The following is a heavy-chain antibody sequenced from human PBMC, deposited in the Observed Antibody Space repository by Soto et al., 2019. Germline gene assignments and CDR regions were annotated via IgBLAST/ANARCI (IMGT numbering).Heavy chain of an antibody. J-gene: IGHJ5*02. Sequence: QVHLVQSGAEVKKPGASVKVSCKGSGYTFTSYGITWVRQAPGQGLEWMGWISAHNGNTDYAQKLQGRVTVTRDTSTSTAYMELRSLRSDDTATYYCAHIVTGCFTWGRGALVTVSS. CDR1: GYTFTSYG. D-gene: IGHD2-15*01. CDR3: AHIVTGCFT. V-gene: IGHV1-18*01. CDR2: ISAHNGNT.